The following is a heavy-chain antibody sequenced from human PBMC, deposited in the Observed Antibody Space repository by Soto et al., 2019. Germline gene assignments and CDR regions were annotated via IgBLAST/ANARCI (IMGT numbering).Heavy chain of an antibody. Sequence: SDTLSLTCTVSGGSISSSSYYWGWIRQPPGKGLEWIGSIYYSGSTYYNPSLKSRVTISVDTSKNQFSLKLSSVTAADTAVYYCASPRITIFGVVTGIDYWGQGTLVTVSS. D-gene: IGHD3-3*01. CDR1: GGSISSSSYY. CDR2: IYYSGST. CDR3: ASPRITIFGVVTGIDY. J-gene: IGHJ4*02. V-gene: IGHV4-39*01.